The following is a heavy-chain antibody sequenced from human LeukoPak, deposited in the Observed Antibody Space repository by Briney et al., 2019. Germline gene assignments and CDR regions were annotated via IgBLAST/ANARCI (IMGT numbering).Heavy chain of an antibody. CDR3: ATDRPYCSSTSCYTYFQH. CDR2: INPNSGGT. CDR1: GYTFTGYY. D-gene: IGHD2-2*01. Sequence: GASVKVSCKASGYTFTGYYMHWVRQAPGQGLEWMGWINPNSGGTNYAQKFQGRVTMTRDTSISTAYMELSRLRSDNTAVYYCATDRPYCSSTSCYTYFQHWGQGTLVTVSS. J-gene: IGHJ1*01. V-gene: IGHV1-2*02.